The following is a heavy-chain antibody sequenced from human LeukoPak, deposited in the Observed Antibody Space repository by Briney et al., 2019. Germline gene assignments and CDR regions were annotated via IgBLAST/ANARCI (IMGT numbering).Heavy chain of an antibody. V-gene: IGHV3-33*01. CDR1: GFTFSSYG. Sequence: PGGSLRLSCAASGFTFSSYGIHWVRQAPGKGLEWVAVVWSDGTNKYYADSVKGRFTIFRDNSKNTLSLQMNSLRAEDTAVYYCARERPIITYFDYWGQGTLVTVSS. CDR2: VWSDGTNK. J-gene: IGHJ4*02. CDR3: ARERPIITYFDY. D-gene: IGHD5-24*01.